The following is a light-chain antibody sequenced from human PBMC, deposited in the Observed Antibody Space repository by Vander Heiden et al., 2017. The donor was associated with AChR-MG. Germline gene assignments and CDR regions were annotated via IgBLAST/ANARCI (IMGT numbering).Light chain of an antibody. Sequence: QSALTQPASVSGSPGQSITISCTGTRSDVGSYNVVSWYQQHPGKAPKLMIYEVSKRPAGVSNRFSGSKSGNTASLTISGLQAEDEAEYYCCSYAGSSTHVVFGGGTKLSVL. V-gene: IGLV2-23*02. CDR3: CSYAGSSTHVV. CDR2: EVS. J-gene: IGLJ2*01. CDR1: RSDVGSYNV.